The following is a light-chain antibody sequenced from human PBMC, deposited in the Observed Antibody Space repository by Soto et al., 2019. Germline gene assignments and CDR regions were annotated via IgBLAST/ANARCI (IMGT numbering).Light chain of an antibody. Sequence: GDRVTITCRASQSISSYLNWYQQKPGKAPKLLIYDASSLESGVPSRFSGSGSGTEFTLTISSLQPDDFATYYCQQYNTYSPERTFGQGTKVDIK. CDR3: QQYNTYSPERT. V-gene: IGKV1-5*01. CDR2: DAS. CDR1: QSISSY. J-gene: IGKJ1*01.